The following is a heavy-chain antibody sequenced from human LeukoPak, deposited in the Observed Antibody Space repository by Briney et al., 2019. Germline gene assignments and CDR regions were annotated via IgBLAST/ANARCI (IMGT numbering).Heavy chain of an antibody. J-gene: IGHJ3*02. Sequence: GASVKVSCKASGGTFSSYAISWVRQAPGQGLEWMGRIIPIFGTANYAQKFQGRFTITTDESTSTAYMELSSLRSEDTAVYYCATPLGASDAFDIWGQGTMVTVSS. D-gene: IGHD1-26*01. V-gene: IGHV1-69*05. CDR2: IIPIFGTA. CDR3: ATPLGASDAFDI. CDR1: GGTFSSYA.